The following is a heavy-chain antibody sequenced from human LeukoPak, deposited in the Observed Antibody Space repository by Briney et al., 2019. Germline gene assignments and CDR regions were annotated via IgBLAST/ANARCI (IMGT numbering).Heavy chain of an antibody. CDR1: GGSFSGYY. CDR2: INHSGST. V-gene: IGHV4-34*01. D-gene: IGHD2-15*01. J-gene: IGHJ4*02. Sequence: SETLPLTCAVYGGSFSGYYWSWIRQPPGKGLEWIGEINHSGSTNYNPSHKSRVTISVDTSKNQFSLKLSSVTAADTAVYYCARGVGWTNFDYWGQGTLVTVSS. CDR3: ARGVGWTNFDY.